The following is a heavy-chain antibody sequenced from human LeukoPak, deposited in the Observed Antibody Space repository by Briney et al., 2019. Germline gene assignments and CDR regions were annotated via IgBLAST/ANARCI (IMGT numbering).Heavy chain of an antibody. V-gene: IGHV4-34*01. CDR2: INHSGST. Sequence: PSETLSLTCAVCGGSFSGYYWSWIRQPPGKGLEWIGEINHSGSTNYNPSLKSRVTISVDTSKNQFSLKLSSVTAADTAVYYCARVGNYYDYVWGSYRYSINWFDPWGQGTLVTVSS. CDR3: ARVGNYYDYVWGSYRYSINWFDP. J-gene: IGHJ5*02. CDR1: GGSFSGYY. D-gene: IGHD3-16*02.